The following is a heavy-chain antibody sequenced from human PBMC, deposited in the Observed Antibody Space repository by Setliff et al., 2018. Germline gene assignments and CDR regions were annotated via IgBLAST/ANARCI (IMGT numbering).Heavy chain of an antibody. D-gene: IGHD2-8*01. J-gene: IGHJ6*03. Sequence: SVKVSCKASGATFSSYGISWVRQAPGQGLEWMGGTIPLFGTTDYAQKFHGRVTIITDESTNTAYMELSSLRSEDTAVYYCAREGVDARSSTDYRYYMDVWGKGTTVTVSS. CDR1: GATFSSYG. CDR3: AREGVDARSSTDYRYYMDV. V-gene: IGHV1-69*05. CDR2: TIPLFGTT.